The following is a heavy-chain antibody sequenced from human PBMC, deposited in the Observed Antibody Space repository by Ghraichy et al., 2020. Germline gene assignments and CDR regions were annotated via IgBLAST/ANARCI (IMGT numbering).Heavy chain of an antibody. CDR2: ISSAGSLS. CDR3: ARVGCSGGGCSGRRSNYYGMDV. CDR1: TLTSTTNS. Sequence: GGSLRLSCPASTLTSTTNSMNCVSQAPEKGREWVSSISSAGSLSDYAESVKGRFTISRDNAENSLYLQMDSLRAEDTAIYYCARVGCSGGGCSGRRSNYYGMDVCGQRTTVTVSS. V-gene: IGHV3-21*04. D-gene: IGHD2-15*01. J-gene: IGHJ6*02.